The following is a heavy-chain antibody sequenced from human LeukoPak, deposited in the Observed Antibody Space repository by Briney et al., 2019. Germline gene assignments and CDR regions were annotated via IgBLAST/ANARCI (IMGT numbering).Heavy chain of an antibody. CDR1: GGSISSGDYY. V-gene: IGHV4-30-4*01. J-gene: IGHJ3*02. CDR3: ASRGVRGVMMAFDI. CDR2: IYYSGST. D-gene: IGHD3-10*01. Sequence: SQTLSLTCTVSGGSISSGDYYWSWICQPPGKGLEWIGYIYYSGSTYYNPSLKSRVTISVDTSKNQFSLKLSSVTAADTAVYYCASRGVRGVMMAFDIWGQGTMVTVSS.